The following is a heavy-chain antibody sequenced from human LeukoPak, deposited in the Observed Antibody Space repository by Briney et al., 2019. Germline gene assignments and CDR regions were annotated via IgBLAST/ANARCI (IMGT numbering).Heavy chain of an antibody. CDR1: GFTFSSYA. CDR3: ARGGSVFAYFFDY. D-gene: IGHD3-10*01. V-gene: IGHV3-23*01. Sequence: GGSLRLSCAASGFTFSSYAMSWVRQTPGKGLEWVSAISGSGGSTYYADSVKGRFTISRDSSTNTLYLQLSSLRAEDTAIYYCARGGSVFAYFFDYWGQGTLVTVSS. CDR2: ISGSGGST. J-gene: IGHJ4*02.